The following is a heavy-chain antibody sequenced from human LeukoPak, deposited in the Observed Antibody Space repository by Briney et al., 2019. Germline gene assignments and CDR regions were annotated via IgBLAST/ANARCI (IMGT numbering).Heavy chain of an antibody. J-gene: IGHJ4*02. CDR2: IKDGGIT. D-gene: IGHD3-10*01. V-gene: IGHV4-34*01. CDR1: SGSFSGYY. CDR3: VRGFSGVVGDH. Sequence: SETLSLTCTVYSGSFSGYYWSWIRLPPGKGPEWIGEIKDGGITNYNPSLRSRVTISKDTSNNQLSLKLHSATAADTAVYYCVRGFSGVVGDHWGQGSLVTVSS.